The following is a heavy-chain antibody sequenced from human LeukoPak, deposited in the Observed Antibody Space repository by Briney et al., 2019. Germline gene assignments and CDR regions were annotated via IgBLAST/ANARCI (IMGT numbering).Heavy chain of an antibody. Sequence: QPGGSLRLSCAASGFTFSSYGMHWVRQAPGKGLEWVAVVSYDGSIKYYADSVKGRFTISRDNSKNTLYLQMNSLRAEDTAVYYCAKEGRSLYYIDYWGQGTLVTVSS. CDR1: GFTFSSYG. CDR3: AKEGRSLYYIDY. CDR2: VSYDGSIK. V-gene: IGHV3-30*18. J-gene: IGHJ4*02.